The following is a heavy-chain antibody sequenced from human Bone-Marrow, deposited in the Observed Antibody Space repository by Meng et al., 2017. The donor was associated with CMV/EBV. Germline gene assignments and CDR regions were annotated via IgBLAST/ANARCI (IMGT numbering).Heavy chain of an antibody. D-gene: IGHD2-2*01. CDR3: AKESYCSSTSCYEAPTFDY. V-gene: IGHV3-30*02. CDR2: IRYDGSNK. Sequence: GGSLRLSCAASGFTFSSYGMHWVRQAPGKGLEWVAFIRYDGSNKYYADSVKGRFTISRDNSKNTLYLQMNSLRAEDTAVYYCAKESYCSSTSCYEAPTFDYWGQGTLVTVSS. J-gene: IGHJ4*02. CDR1: GFTFSSYG.